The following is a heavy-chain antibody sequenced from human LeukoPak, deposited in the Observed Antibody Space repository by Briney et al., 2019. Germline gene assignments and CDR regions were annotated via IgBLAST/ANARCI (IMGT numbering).Heavy chain of an antibody. V-gene: IGHV4-61*01. CDR1: GGSISRDNYC. J-gene: IGHJ4*02. Sequence: PSETLSLTCTVSGGSISRDNYCWSWIRQPPGKGLEWIGYIYYSGSTNYNPSLKSRVTISVDTSKNQFSLKLSSVTAADTAVYYCAREGALAVAGTGFDYWGQGTLVTVSS. CDR3: AREGALAVAGTGFDY. D-gene: IGHD6-19*01. CDR2: IYYSGST.